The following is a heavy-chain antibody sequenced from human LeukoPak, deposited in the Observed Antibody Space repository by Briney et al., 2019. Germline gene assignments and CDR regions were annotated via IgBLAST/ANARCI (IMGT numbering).Heavy chain of an antibody. D-gene: IGHD1-20*01. V-gene: IGHV1-69*05. CDR3: ASWITGTTGGFDP. J-gene: IGHJ5*02. CDR2: IIPIFGTA. CDR1: GGTFSSYA. Sequence: GASVKVSCKASGGTFSSYAISWVRQAPGQGPEWMGGIIPIFGTANYAQKFQGRVTITTDESTSTAYMELSSLRSEDTAVYYCASWITGTTGGFDPWGQGTLVTVSS.